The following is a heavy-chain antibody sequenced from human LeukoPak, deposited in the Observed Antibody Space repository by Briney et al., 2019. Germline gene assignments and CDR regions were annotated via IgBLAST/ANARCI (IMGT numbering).Heavy chain of an antibody. Sequence: PGRSLRLSCAASGFTFSSYGMHWVRQAPGKGLEWVSVIYSGGSTYYADSVKGRFTISRDNSKNTLYLQMNSLRAEDTAVYYCARTSGSYYDPFDYWGQGTLVTVSS. D-gene: IGHD1-26*01. CDR2: IYSGGST. CDR1: GFTFSSYG. J-gene: IGHJ4*02. CDR3: ARTSGSYYDPFDY. V-gene: IGHV3-66*01.